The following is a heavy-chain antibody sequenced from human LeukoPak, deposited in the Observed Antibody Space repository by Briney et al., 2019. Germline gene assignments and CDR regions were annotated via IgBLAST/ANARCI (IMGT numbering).Heavy chain of an antibody. CDR2: IYSGGST. CDR3: ARERDDYSFDY. J-gene: IGHJ4*02. V-gene: IGHV3-66*02. D-gene: IGHD5-24*01. Sequence: GGSLRLSCAASGFTVSSNYMSWVRPAPGKGLEWVSVIYSGGSTYYADSVKGRFTISRDNSKNTLYLQMNSLRAEDTAVYYCARERDDYSFDYWGQGTLVTVSS. CDR1: GFTVSSNY.